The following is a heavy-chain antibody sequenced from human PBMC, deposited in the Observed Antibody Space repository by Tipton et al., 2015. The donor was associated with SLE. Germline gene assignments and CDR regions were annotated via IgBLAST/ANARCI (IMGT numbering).Heavy chain of an antibody. CDR1: GGSISSSSYY. Sequence: LRLSCTVSGGSISSSSYYWGWIRQPPGKGLEWIGSIYYSGSTYYNPSLKSRVTISVDTSKNQFSLKLSSVTAADTAVYYCARAFPSGYFQHWGQGTLVTV. CDR2: IYYSGST. V-gene: IGHV4-39*07. CDR3: ARAFPSGYFQH. J-gene: IGHJ1*01.